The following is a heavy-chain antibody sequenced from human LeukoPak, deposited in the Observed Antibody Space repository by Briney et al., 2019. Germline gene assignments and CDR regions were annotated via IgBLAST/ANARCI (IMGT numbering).Heavy chain of an antibody. Sequence: GGSLRLSCAASGFTFSSYGMRWVRQAPGKGLGWVAVIWYDGSNKNYADSVKGRFTISRDNSKNTLYLQMNSLRAEDTAVYYCARVADYSNSAHADYWGQGTLVTVSS. J-gene: IGHJ4*02. CDR1: GFTFSSYG. D-gene: IGHD4-4*01. CDR2: IWYDGSNK. CDR3: ARVADYSNSAHADY. V-gene: IGHV3-33*01.